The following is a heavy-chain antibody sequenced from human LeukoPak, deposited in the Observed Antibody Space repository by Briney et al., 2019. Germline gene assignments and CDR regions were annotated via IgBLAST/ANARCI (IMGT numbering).Heavy chain of an antibody. Sequence: SVKVSCKASGGTFSRSGISWVRQAPGPGLEWMGGITTMFGTANYAQKFQGRVTITADESTSTAYLELTSLRSEDTAIYYCARDAAIFDSSGYYFLWWGQGALVTVSS. D-gene: IGHD3-22*01. CDR1: GGTFSRSG. CDR2: ITTMFGTA. J-gene: IGHJ4*02. V-gene: IGHV1-69*13. CDR3: ARDAAIFDSSGYYFLW.